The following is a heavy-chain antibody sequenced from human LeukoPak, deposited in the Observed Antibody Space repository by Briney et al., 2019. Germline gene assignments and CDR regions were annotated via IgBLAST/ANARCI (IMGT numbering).Heavy chain of an antibody. V-gene: IGHV3-23*01. Sequence: GGSLRLSCAASGFTFSSYAMSWGRQAPGKGLEWVSAISVSGGTTYYADSVKGRFTISRDNSKNTLYLQMNSLRAEDTAVYYCARETCSVCYMDVWGKGTTVTVSS. CDR3: ARETCSVCYMDV. CDR1: GFTFSSYA. CDR2: ISVSGGTT. D-gene: IGHD3-10*02. J-gene: IGHJ6*03.